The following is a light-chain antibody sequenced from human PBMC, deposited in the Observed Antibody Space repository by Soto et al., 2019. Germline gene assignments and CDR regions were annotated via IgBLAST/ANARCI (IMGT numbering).Light chain of an antibody. CDR2: WAS. V-gene: IGKV4-1*01. CDR3: QQYYTPPLT. J-gene: IGKJ2*01. CDR1: QSLLYSSNNNNY. Sequence: DIVVTQSPHSLPVSLGERATINCKSNQSLLYSSNNNNYLAWYQQKPGQPPKLLIYWASTRASGVADRFSGSGAGADFTLTISILQDEDVVVYYCQQYYTPPLTFGQGTKLEIK.